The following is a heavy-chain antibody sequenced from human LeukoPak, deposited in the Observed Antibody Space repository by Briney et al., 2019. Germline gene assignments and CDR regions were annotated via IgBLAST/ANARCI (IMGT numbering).Heavy chain of an antibody. J-gene: IGHJ3*02. CDR3: TTDYYDSSGYHPHYDAFDI. D-gene: IGHD3-22*01. CDR1: GFTFSSYW. V-gene: IGHV3-15*01. Sequence: WGSLRLSCSASGFTFSSYWMHWVRHAPGKELEWVVRIKSKTDGGTTDYAAPVKGRFTISRDDSKNTLYLQMNSLKTEDTAVYYCTTDYYDSSGYHPHYDAFDIWGQGTMVTVSS. CDR2: IKSKTDGGTT.